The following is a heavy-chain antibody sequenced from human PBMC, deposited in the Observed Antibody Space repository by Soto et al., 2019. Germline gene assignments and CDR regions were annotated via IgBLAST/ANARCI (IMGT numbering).Heavy chain of an antibody. D-gene: IGHD6-13*01. CDR3: ATGQQVRMADI. Sequence: QVQLLESGGGLVKPGGSLRLSCAASGFTVSGYYMGWIRQPPGKGLEWISYISGDSVYTNHADSVKGRFTISRDNAKNSLYLQMNSLRADDTAVYFCATGQQVRMADIWGQGTMVTVSS. CDR2: ISGDSVYT. V-gene: IGHV3-11*03. CDR1: GFTVSGYY. J-gene: IGHJ3*02.